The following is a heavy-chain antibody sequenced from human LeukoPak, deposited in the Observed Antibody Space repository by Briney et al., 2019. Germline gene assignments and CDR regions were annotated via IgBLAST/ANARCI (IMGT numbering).Heavy chain of an antibody. V-gene: IGHV1-8*02. CDR3: ARSVEMATNFDY. CDR2: MNPNSGNT. CDR1: GYTFTSYD. Sequence: VASVKVSCKASGYTFTSYDINWVRQATGQGLEWMGWMNPNSGNTGYAQKFQGRVTMTRNTSISTAYMELSSLRSEDTAVYYCARSVEMATNFDYWGQGTLVTVSS. D-gene: IGHD5-24*01. J-gene: IGHJ4*02.